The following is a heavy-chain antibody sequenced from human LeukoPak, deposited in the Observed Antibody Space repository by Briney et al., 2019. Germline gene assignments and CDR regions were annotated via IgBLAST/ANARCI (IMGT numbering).Heavy chain of an antibody. CDR2: ISAYNGNT. CDR3: ARVKAAAGNSVYGGFDY. Sequence: ASVKVSCKASGYTFTSYGISWVRQAPGQGLEWMGWISAYNGNTNYAQKLQGRVTTTTDTSTSTAYMELRSLRPDDTAVYYCARVKAAAGNSVYGGFDYWGQGTLVTVSS. V-gene: IGHV1-18*01. CDR1: GYTFTSYG. D-gene: IGHD6-13*01. J-gene: IGHJ4*02.